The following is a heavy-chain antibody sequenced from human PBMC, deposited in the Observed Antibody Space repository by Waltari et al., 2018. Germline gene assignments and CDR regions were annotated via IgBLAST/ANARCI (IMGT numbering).Heavy chain of an antibody. D-gene: IGHD3-22*01. CDR2: IYSGGST. Sequence: EVQLLESGGGLVQPGGSLRLSCAASGFTFSSYAMSWVSQAPGKGLEWVLVIYSGGSTYYADSVHGRFTISRDNSKNTLYLQMNSLSAEGTAVYYCAKDRGYYYDSSGYLGSPGDYWGQGTLVTVSS. CDR1: GFTFSSYA. J-gene: IGHJ4*02. CDR3: AKDRGYYYDSSGYLGSPGDY. V-gene: IGHV3-23*03.